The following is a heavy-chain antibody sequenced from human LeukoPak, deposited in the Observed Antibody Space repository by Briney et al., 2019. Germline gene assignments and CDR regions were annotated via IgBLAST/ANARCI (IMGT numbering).Heavy chain of an antibody. CDR2: IVASGANT. CDR3: AKDPRHYEILTGYSWFDP. CDR1: GFTFSSYA. Sequence: GGSLRLSCAASGFTFSSYAMTWVRQAPGKGPEWVSSIVASGANTDYADSVKGRFTISRDNSKNTLFLHMNSLRAEDTAVYYCAKDPRHYEILTGYSWFDPWGQGTLVTVSS. D-gene: IGHD3-9*01. J-gene: IGHJ5*02. V-gene: IGHV3-23*01.